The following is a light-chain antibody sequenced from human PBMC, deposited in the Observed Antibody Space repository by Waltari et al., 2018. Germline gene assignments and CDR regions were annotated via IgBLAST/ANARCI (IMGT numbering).Light chain of an antibody. CDR3: QYYNNYELT. CDR2: GVS. J-gene: IGKJ4*01. Sequence: DIQMTQSPSTLSASVGDRVTIPFRASQRITNWLAWYQQKPGMAPKLLIYGVSTLESGVPSRFSGSGSGAEFTLTISSLQPDDFATYYCQYYNNYELTFGGGTKVEIK. CDR1: QRITNW. V-gene: IGKV1-5*03.